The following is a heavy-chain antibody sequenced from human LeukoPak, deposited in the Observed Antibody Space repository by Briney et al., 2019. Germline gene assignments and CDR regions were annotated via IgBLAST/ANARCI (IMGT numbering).Heavy chain of an antibody. V-gene: IGHV3-21*01. CDR3: AKVAYSGGWYFDY. CDR1: GFTFSSYS. CDR2: ISSSSRHI. J-gene: IGHJ4*02. D-gene: IGHD6-19*01. Sequence: GGSLRLSCAASGFTFSSYSMNWVRQAPGKGLEWVSSISSSSRHIYYADSVKGRFTISRDNAKNSLYLQMNSLRAEDTAVYYCAKVAYSGGWYFDYWGQGTLVTVSS.